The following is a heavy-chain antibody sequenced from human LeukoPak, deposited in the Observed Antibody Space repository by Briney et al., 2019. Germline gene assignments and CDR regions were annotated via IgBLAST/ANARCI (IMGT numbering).Heavy chain of an antibody. CDR1: GFTFTDYY. J-gene: IGHJ6*02. V-gene: IGHV3-23*01. CDR3: VKDRPCETCRPMDA. Sequence: PGGSLTLSCAASGFTFTDYYMSWVRQAPGKGLEWVSGLRRSGENRYYATPVRGGFSISRDTTKDSVYLQMYRLRAEATAIYSCVKDRPCETCRPMDAWGQGTTVTVSS. CDR2: LRRSGENR.